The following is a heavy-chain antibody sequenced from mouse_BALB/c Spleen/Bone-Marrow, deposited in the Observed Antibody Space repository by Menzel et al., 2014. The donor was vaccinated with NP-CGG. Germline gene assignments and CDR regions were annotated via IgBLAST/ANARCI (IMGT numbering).Heavy chain of an antibody. V-gene: IGHV3-1*02. CDR1: GYSITSGYS. J-gene: IGHJ2*01. D-gene: IGHD1-1*01. CDR2: IHYSGST. CDR3: ARGGYYGSSYFDY. Sequence: VQLKHSGPDLVKPSQSLSLTCTVTGYSITSGYSWHWILQFPGNKLEWMGYIHYSGSTNYNPSLKSRISITRDTSKNQFFLQLNSVTTEDTATYYCARGGYYGSSYFDYWGQGTTLTVSS.